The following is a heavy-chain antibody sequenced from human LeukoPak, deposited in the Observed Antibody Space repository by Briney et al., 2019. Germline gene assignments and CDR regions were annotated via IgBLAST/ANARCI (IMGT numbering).Heavy chain of an antibody. CDR3: ARVPVVAATEDY. D-gene: IGHD2-15*01. Sequence: TGRSLRLSCAASGFTFDDYAMHWVRQAPGEGLEWVSGISWNSGSIGYADSVKGRFTISRDNSKNTLYLQMNSLRAEDTAVYYCARVPVVAATEDYWGQGTLVTVSS. V-gene: IGHV3-9*01. CDR2: ISWNSGSI. J-gene: IGHJ4*02. CDR1: GFTFDDYA.